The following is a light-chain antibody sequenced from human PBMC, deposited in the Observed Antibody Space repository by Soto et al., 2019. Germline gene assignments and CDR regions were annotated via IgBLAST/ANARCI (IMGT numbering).Light chain of an antibody. V-gene: IGKV1-5*03. CDR2: KAS. J-gene: IGKJ1*01. Sequence: DIQMTQSPSTLSASVGDRVTITCRASQSISGWLSWYQQKPGKAPKLLIYKASTLEGGVPSRFSGSGSGTVFTLTISSRQPDDFATYYCQQYDSSAWTFGQGTTVEIK. CDR1: QSISGW. CDR3: QQYDSSAWT.